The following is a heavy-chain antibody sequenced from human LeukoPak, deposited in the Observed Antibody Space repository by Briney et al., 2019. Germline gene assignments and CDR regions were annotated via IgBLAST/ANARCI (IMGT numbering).Heavy chain of an antibody. CDR3: ARGRAVAGKGAEKDY. V-gene: IGHV3-53*04. Sequence: GGSLRLSCAASGHTLSINYMSWGRQAPGKGLEWVSVIYSGGSTYYADSVKGRFTISRHHSKNTLYLQMNSRRSGDSAVYYCARGRAVAGKGAEKDYWGQGTLVTVSS. J-gene: IGHJ4*02. CDR1: GHTLSINY. CDR2: IYSGGST. D-gene: IGHD6-19*01.